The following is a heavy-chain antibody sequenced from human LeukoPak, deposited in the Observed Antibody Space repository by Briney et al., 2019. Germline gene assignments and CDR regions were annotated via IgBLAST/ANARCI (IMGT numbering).Heavy chain of an antibody. V-gene: IGHV3-23*01. CDR2: ISGSGGST. CDR1: GFTFSSYA. J-gene: IGHJ4*02. Sequence: GGSLRLSCAASGFTFSSYAMSWVRQAPGKGLEWVSAISGSGGSTYYADSVKGRFTISRDNSKNTLYLQMNSLRAEDTAVYYCARGVVMVRGVIMDYWGQGTLVTVSS. CDR3: ARGVVMVRGVIMDY. D-gene: IGHD3-10*01.